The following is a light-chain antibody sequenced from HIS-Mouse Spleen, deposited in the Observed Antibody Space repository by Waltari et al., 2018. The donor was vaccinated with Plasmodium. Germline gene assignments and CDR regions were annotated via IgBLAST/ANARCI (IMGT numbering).Light chain of an antibody. V-gene: IGKV1-33*01. CDR2: DAS. J-gene: IGKJ4*01. CDR1: QDISNY. Sequence: DIQMTQSPPSLSASVGDRVTITCQASQDISNYLNWYHQKPGKAPKLLIYDASNLETGVPSRFSGSGSGTDFTFTISSLQPEDIATYYCQQYDNLPLTFGGGTKVEIK. CDR3: QQYDNLPLT.